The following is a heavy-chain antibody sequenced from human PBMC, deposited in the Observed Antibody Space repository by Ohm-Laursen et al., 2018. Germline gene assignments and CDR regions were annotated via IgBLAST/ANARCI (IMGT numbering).Heavy chain of an antibody. J-gene: IGHJ4*02. CDR3: AHRRSSTFDY. Sequence: TQTLTLTCTFSGFSLTTSGVAVGWIRQPPGKALEWLALIYGNDEKRYSPSLKSRLTITKDTSKNQVVLTVTNMDPMDTATYYCAHRRSSTFDYWGQGTLVTVSS. V-gene: IGHV2-5*01. CDR1: GFSLTTSGVA. CDR2: IYGNDEK.